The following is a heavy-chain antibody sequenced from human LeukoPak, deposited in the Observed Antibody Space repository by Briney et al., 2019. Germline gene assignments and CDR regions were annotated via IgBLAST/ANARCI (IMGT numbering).Heavy chain of an antibody. CDR2: IYYSGST. Sequence: SETLSLTCTVSGGSISSSSYYWGWIRQLPGKGLEWIGSIYYSGSTYYNPSLKSRVTISVDTSKNQFSLKLSSVTAADTAVYYCASVGSGSYYGSYWGQGTLVTVSS. D-gene: IGHD3-10*01. J-gene: IGHJ4*02. CDR1: GGSISSSSYY. CDR3: ASVGSGSYYGSY. V-gene: IGHV4-39*01.